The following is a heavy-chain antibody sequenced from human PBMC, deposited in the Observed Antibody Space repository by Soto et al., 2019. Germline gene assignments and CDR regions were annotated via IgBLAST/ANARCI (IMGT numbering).Heavy chain of an antibody. CDR3: ARQLLWFGELLNNWFDP. V-gene: IGHV4-61*08. CDR2: IYYSGST. CDR1: GGSISSGDYY. Sequence: SETLSLTCTVSGGSISSGDYYWSWIRQPPGKGLEWIGYIYYSGSTNYNPSLKSRVTLSVDTSKNQFSLKLSSVTAADTAVYYCARQLLWFGELLNNWFDPWGQGTLVTVSS. D-gene: IGHD3-10*01. J-gene: IGHJ5*02.